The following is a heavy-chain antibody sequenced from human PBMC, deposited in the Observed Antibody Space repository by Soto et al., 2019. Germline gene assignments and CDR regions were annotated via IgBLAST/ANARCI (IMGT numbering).Heavy chain of an antibody. Sequence: PVESLITSWKGPGYSFTRYWIVWVRQMPGKGVEGMGIIYPGDSDTRYGPSFQGQVTIPADKSIGTAYLQWSSLKASDTAMYDCARQDSVFGVVSLRNYGMDVWGQGTTFTVSS. CDR2: IYPGDSDT. CDR1: GYSFTRYW. V-gene: IGHV5-51*01. J-gene: IGHJ6*02. D-gene: IGHD3-3*01. CDR3: ARQDSVFGVVSLRNYGMDV.